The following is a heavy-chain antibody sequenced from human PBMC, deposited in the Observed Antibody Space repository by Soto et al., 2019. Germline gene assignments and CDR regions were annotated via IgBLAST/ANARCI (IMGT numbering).Heavy chain of an antibody. CDR1: GFTFSSYA. J-gene: IGHJ6*03. D-gene: IGHD3-3*01. Sequence: GGSLRLSCAASGFTFSSYAMSWVRQAPGKGLEWVSAISGSGGSTYYADSVKGRFTISRDNSKNTLYRQMNSLRAEDTAVYYCAKDKTSYDFWSGYPAGLYYYYMDVWGKGTTVTVSS. V-gene: IGHV3-23*01. CDR2: ISGSGGST. CDR3: AKDKTSYDFWSGYPAGLYYYYMDV.